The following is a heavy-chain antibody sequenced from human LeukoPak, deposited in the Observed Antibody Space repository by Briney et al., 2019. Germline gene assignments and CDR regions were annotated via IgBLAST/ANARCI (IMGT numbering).Heavy chain of an antibody. CDR2: ISSSSSYI. CDR3: ARGVVPAEMDTYFDY. D-gene: IGHD2-2*01. Sequence: SGGSVRLSCAASGFTFSSYWMNWVRQAPGKGLEWVSSISSSSSYIYYADSVKGRFTISRDNAKNSLYLQMNSLRAEDTAVYYCARGVVPAEMDTYFDYWGQGTLVTVSS. CDR1: GFTFSSYW. V-gene: IGHV3-21*01. J-gene: IGHJ4*02.